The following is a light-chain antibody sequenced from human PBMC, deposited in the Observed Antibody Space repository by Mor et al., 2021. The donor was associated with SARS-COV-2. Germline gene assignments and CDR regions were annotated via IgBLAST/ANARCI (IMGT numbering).Light chain of an antibody. CDR3: QVWDSSSDHYV. J-gene: IGLJ1*01. CDR2: NDY. Sequence: YQQRPGQAPVLVVYNDYIRTSGIPERFSGSNSGNTASLIISRVEVGDEADYYCQVWDSSSDHYVFAAGTSVT. V-gene: IGLV3-21*01.